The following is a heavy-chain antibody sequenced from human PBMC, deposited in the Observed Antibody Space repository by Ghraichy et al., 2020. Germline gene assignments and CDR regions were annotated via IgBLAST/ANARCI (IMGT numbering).Heavy chain of an antibody. CDR3: ARERQYDFWKAPSYGMDV. D-gene: IGHD3-3*01. J-gene: IGHJ6*02. V-gene: IGHV3-30-3*01. CDR2: ISYDGSNK. Sequence: LSLTCAASGFTFSSYAMHWVRQAPGKGLEWVAVISYDGSNKYYADSVKGRFTISRDNSKNTLYLQMNSLRAEDTAVYYCARERQYDFWKAPSYGMDVWGQGTTVTVSS. CDR1: GFTFSSYA.